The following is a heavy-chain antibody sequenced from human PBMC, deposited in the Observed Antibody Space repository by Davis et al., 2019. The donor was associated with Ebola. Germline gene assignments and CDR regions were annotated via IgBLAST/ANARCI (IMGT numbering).Heavy chain of an antibody. V-gene: IGHV4-39*07. CDR1: GGSISSSSYY. J-gene: IGHJ4*02. D-gene: IGHD6-6*01. CDR3: ARGEGQLVPLDY. CDR2: INHSGTT. Sequence: SETLSLTCTVSGGSISSSSYYWGWIRQPPGKGLEWIGEINHSGTTNYNPSLKSRVTISVDTSKNQFSLKLSSVTAADTAVYYCARGEGQLVPLDYWGQGTLVTVSS.